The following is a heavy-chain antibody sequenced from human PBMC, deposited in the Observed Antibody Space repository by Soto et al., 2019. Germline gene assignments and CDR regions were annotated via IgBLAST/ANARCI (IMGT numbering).Heavy chain of an antibody. Sequence: ASVKVSCKASGYTFTSYVISCVRQAPGQGLEWMGWISAYNGNTNYAQKLQGRVTMTTDTSTSTAYMELRSLRSDDTAVYYCARRGYCSGGSCYGGGYYYYYMDVWGKGTTVTVSS. CDR1: GYTFTSYV. CDR2: ISAYNGNT. J-gene: IGHJ6*03. V-gene: IGHV1-18*01. CDR3: ARRGYCSGGSCYGGGYYYYYMDV. D-gene: IGHD2-15*01.